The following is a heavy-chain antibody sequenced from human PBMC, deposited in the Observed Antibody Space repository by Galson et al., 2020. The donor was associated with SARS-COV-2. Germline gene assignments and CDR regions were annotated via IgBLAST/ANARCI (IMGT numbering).Heavy chain of an antibody. CDR1: GGSISSSSYY. V-gene: IGHV4-39*07. CDR3: ARVDAGLELTYYFDY. Sequence: SETLSLTCTVSGGSISSSSYYWGWIRQPPGKGLEWIGSIYYSGSTYYNPSLKSRVTISVDTSKNQFSLKLSSVTAADTAVYYCARVDAGLELTYYFDYWGQGTLVTVSS. J-gene: IGHJ4*02. CDR2: IYYSGST. D-gene: IGHD1-7*01.